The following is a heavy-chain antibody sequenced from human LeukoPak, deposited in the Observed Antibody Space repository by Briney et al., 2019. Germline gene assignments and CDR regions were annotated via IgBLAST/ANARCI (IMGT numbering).Heavy chain of an antibody. CDR3: AREGTTVTHFDY. CDR2: IYSSGST. D-gene: IGHD4-17*01. V-gene: IGHV4-59*12. J-gene: IGHJ4*02. Sequence: PSETLSLTCTVSGGSISSYYWSWIRQPPGKGLEWIGYIYSSGSTNYNPSLKSRVTISVDTSKNQFSLKLSSVTAADTAVYNCAREGTTVTHFDYWGQGTLVTVSA. CDR1: GGSISSYY.